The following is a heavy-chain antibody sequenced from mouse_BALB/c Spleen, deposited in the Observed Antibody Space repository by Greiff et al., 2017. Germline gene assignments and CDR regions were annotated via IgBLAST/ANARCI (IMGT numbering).Heavy chain of an antibody. D-gene: IGHD2-14*01. J-gene: IGHJ1*01. CDR3: ARGGVRRGDWYFDV. CDR1: GFTFSSYA. Sequence: EVQVVESGGGLVKPGGSLKLSCAASGFTFSSYAMSWVRQTPEKRLEWVASISSGGSTYYPDSVKGRFTISRDNARNILYLQMSSLRSEDTAMYYCARGGVRRGDWYFDVWGAGTTVTVSS. V-gene: IGHV5-6-5*01. CDR2: ISSGGST.